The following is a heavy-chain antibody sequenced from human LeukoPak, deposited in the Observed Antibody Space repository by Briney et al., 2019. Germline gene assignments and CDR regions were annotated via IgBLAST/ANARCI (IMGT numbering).Heavy chain of an antibody. CDR1: GFTFSSYW. CDR2: ISGSGGST. V-gene: IGHV3-23*01. CDR3: AKVSGVQLWSD. Sequence: GGSLRLSCVASGFTFSSYWMHWVRQAPGKGLEWVSAISGSGGSTYYADSVKGRFTISRDNSKNTLYLQMNSLRAEDTAVYYCAKVSGVQLWSDWGQGTLVTVSS. D-gene: IGHD5-18*01. J-gene: IGHJ4*02.